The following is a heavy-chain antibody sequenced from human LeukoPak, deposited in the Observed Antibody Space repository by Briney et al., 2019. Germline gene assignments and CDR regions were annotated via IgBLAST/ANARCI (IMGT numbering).Heavy chain of an antibody. V-gene: IGHV1-2*02. CDR1: GYTFTGYY. Sequence: ASVKVSCKASGYTFTGYYIHWVRQAPGQGREWMGWITPNSGDTNYAQKFQGRVTMTSDTSISTAYMELSRLTSDDTAVYYCARGYSSGWYGYYWGQGTLGTVSS. J-gene: IGHJ4*02. CDR3: ARGYSSGWYGYY. D-gene: IGHD6-19*01. CDR2: ITPNSGDT.